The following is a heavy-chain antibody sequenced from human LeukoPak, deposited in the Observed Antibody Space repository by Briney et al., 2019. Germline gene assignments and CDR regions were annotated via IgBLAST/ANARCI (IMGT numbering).Heavy chain of an antibody. CDR1: VYTFTSYY. J-gene: IGHJ4*02. CDR2: INPSGGST. V-gene: IGHV1-46*01. Sequence: ASVKVSCKASVYTFTSYYMHWVRQTPGQGLEWMGIINPSGGSTSYTQNFQGRVTITTDMSTSTVYMELSSLKSEDTAVYYCARDLRYRYGQSPYTFDYWGEGTVVTVSS. D-gene: IGHD5-18*01. CDR3: ARDLRYRYGQSPYTFDY.